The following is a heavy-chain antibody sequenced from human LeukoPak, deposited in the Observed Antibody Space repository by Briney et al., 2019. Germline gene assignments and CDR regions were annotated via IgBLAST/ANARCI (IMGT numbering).Heavy chain of an antibody. V-gene: IGHV5-51*01. CDR3: ASSSTYYYDSSGYYYDAFDI. D-gene: IGHD3-22*01. J-gene: IGHJ3*02. Sequence: GGSLKISCKGSGYSFTSYWIGWVRQMPGKGLEWMGIIYPGDSDTRYSPSFQGQVTISADKSISTAYLQWSSLKASDTAMYYCASSSTYYYDSSGYYYDAFDIWGQGTMITVSS. CDR1: GYSFTSYW. CDR2: IYPGDSDT.